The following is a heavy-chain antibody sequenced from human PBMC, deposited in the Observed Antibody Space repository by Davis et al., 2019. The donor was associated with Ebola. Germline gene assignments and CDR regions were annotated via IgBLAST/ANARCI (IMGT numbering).Heavy chain of an antibody. D-gene: IGHD5-24*01. CDR3: ATSRGDGHNSWFLNS. J-gene: IGHJ3*01. Sequence: PGGSLRLSCKGSGYSFTSQWIGWVRQMPGKGLEWMGIIYPGDSDTRYSPSFQGQVTVSADKSISTAYLQWSSLRASDTAMYYCATSRGDGHNSWFLNSWGQGTMVTVSS. CDR2: IYPGDSDT. CDR1: GYSFTSQW. V-gene: IGHV5-51*01.